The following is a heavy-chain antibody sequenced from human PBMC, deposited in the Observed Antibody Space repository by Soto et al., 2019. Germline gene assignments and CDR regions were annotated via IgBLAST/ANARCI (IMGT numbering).Heavy chain of an antibody. D-gene: IGHD3-10*01. CDR2: INSDGSST. Sequence: GGSLRLSCAASGFTFSSYWMHWVRQAPGKGLVWVSRINSDGSSTSYADSVKGRFTISRDNAKNTLYLQMNSLRAEDTAVYYCVSGSGSYPYYFDYWGQGTLVTVSS. J-gene: IGHJ4*02. CDR1: GFTFSSYW. CDR3: VSGSGSYPYYFDY. V-gene: IGHV3-74*01.